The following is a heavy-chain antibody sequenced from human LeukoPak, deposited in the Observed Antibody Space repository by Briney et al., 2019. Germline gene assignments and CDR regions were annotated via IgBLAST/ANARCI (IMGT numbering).Heavy chain of an antibody. CDR2: ISSSGSTI. CDR1: GFTFSTYE. J-gene: IGHJ6*02. V-gene: IGHV3-48*03. CDR3: ARDYYDSSGYSYYGMDV. D-gene: IGHD3-22*01. Sequence: PGGSLRLSCAASGFTFSTYEMNWVRQAPGKGLERISYISSSGSTIYYADSVKGRFTISRDNAKNSLYLQMNSLRAEDTAVYYCARDYYDSSGYSYYGMDVWGQGTTVTVSS.